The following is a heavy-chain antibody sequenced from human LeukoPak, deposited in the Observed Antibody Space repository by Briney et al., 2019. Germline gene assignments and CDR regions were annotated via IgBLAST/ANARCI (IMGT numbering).Heavy chain of an antibody. CDR1: GFTFSSYW. Sequence: PGGSLRLSCAASGFTFSSYWMSWVRQAPGKGLEWVANIKQDGSEKYYVDSVKGRFTISRDNAKNSLYLQMNSLRAEDTAVYYCARGSVVVVIYHSSAFSQKPNDAFDIWGQETMVTVSS. D-gene: IGHD3-22*01. CDR3: ARGSVVVVIYHSSAFSQKPNDAFDI. CDR2: IKQDGSEK. V-gene: IGHV3-7*01. J-gene: IGHJ3*02.